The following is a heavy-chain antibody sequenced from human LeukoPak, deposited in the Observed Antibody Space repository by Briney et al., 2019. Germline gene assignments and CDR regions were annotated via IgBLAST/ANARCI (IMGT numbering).Heavy chain of an antibody. CDR1: GYTFTGYY. V-gene: IGHV7-4-1*02. Sequence: ASVKVSCKASGYTFTGYYIHWVRQAPGQGLEWMGWINTNTGNPTYAQGFTGRFVFSLDTSVSTAYLQISSLKAEDTAVYYCACSGYSYGYGNYYYYYYMDVWGKGTAVTVSS. CDR2: INTNTGNP. J-gene: IGHJ6*03. CDR3: ACSGYSYGYGNYYYYYYMDV. D-gene: IGHD5-18*01.